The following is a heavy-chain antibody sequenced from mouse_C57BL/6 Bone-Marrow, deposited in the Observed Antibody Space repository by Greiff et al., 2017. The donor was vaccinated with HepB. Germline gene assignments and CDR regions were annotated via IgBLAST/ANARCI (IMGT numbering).Heavy chain of an antibody. CDR2: IDPEDGDT. CDR1: GFNIKDYY. V-gene: IGHV14-1*01. CDR3: TTFDYDGAWFAY. D-gene: IGHD2-4*01. Sequence: EVQLQQSGAELVRPGASVKLSCTASGFNIKDYYMHWVKQRPEQGLEWIGRIDPEDGDTEYAPKFPGKATMTADTYSNTAYLQLSSLTSEDTAVYYCTTFDYDGAWFAYWGQGTLVTVSA. J-gene: IGHJ3*01.